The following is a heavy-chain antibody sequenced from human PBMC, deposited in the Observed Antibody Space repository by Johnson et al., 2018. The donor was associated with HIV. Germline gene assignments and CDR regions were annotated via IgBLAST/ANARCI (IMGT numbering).Heavy chain of an antibody. CDR1: GFPFRDSA. J-gene: IGHJ3*02. CDR2: IIFDGVYK. CDR3: ARGMARIAFDI. D-gene: IGHD5-24*01. V-gene: IGHV3-30-3*01. Sequence: QVQLVESGGGVVQPGTSLTLSCAASGFPFRDSAMHWVRQAPGRGMEWLAVIIFDGVYKHHAESVRGRFTISRDNSKATLYLQMNSLRAEDTAVYYCARGMARIAFDIWGQGTMVTVSS.